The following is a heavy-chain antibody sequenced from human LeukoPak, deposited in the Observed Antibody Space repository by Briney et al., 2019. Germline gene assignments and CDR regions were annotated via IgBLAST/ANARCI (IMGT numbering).Heavy chain of an antibody. J-gene: IGHJ4*02. D-gene: IGHD6-25*01. CDR2: IKSKTDGGTT. CDR1: GFTFSNAW. V-gene: IGHV3-15*01. Sequence: GGSLRLSCAASGFTFSNAWMSWVRQAPGKGLEWVGRIKSKTDGGTTDYAAPVKGRFTISRDDSKNTLYLQMNSLKAEDTAVYYCTTDHSGVGFDYWGQGTLVTVSS. CDR3: TTDHSGVGFDY.